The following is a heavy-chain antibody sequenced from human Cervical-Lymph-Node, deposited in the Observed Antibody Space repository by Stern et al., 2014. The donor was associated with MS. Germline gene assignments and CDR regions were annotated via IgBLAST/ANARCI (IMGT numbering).Heavy chain of an antibody. J-gene: IGHJ4*02. CDR3: ANSIT. Sequence: VQLVESGGGLVKPGGSLRLSCAASGFTFSDHYMQWIRQAPGKGLEWISYINGSGTARYYADSVKGRFTISRDNAKKSLYLQMNSLRVEVTAVYYCANSITWGQGTLVTVSS. CDR1: GFTFSDHY. CDR2: INGSGTAR. V-gene: IGHV3-11*01. D-gene: IGHD2/OR15-2a*01.